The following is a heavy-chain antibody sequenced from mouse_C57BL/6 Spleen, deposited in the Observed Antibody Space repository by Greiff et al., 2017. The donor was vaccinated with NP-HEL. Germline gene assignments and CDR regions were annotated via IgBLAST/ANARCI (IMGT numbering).Heavy chain of an antibody. CDR3: TRDGITTVVAHFDY. CDR2: IDPETGGT. D-gene: IGHD1-1*01. CDR1: GYTFTDYE. Sequence: QVHVKQSGAELVRPGASVTLSCKASGYTFTDYEMHWVKQTPVHGLEWIGAIDPETGGTAYNQKFKGKAILTADKSSSTAYMELRSLTSEDSAVYYCTRDGITTVVAHFDYWGQGTTLTVSS. V-gene: IGHV1-15*01. J-gene: IGHJ2*01.